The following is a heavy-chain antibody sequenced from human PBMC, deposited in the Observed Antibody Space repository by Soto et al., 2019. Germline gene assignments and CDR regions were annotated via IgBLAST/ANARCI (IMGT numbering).Heavy chain of an antibody. D-gene: IGHD1-26*01. CDR3: ARSTDGNYYYYGMDV. J-gene: IGHJ6*02. Sequence: ESLKISCEGSGYKLISYWIYWVRQMPGKGLEWMGRIDPSASYTNYSPSFQGHVTFSADKSISTAYLQWSSLKASDTAMYYCARSTDGNYYYYGMDVWGQGTTVTVSS. V-gene: IGHV5-10-1*01. CDR1: GYKLISYW. CDR2: IDPSASYT.